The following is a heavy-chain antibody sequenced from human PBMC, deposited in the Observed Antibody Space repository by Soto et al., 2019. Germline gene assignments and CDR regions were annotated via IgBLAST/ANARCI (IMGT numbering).Heavy chain of an antibody. CDR3: ARGSFVVVTATLFDY. CDR2: IWYDGSNK. Sequence: QVQLVESGGGVVQPGRSLRLSCAASGFTFSSYGMHWVRQAPGKGLEWVAVIWYDGSNKYYADSVKGRFTISRDNSKNTLYLQMNSLRAEDTAVSYCARGSFVVVTATLFDYWGQGTLVTVSS. D-gene: IGHD2-21*02. CDR1: GFTFSSYG. J-gene: IGHJ4*02. V-gene: IGHV3-33*01.